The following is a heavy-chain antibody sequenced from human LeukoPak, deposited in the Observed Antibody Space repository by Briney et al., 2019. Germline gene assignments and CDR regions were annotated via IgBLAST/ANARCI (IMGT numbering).Heavy chain of an antibody. CDR3: ARQAAAEGYYYYGMDV. CDR1: GYSFTSYW. D-gene: IGHD6-13*01. CDR2: IYPGDSDT. Sequence: HGESLKISCKGSGYSFTSYWIGWVRQMPGKGLEWMGIIYPGDSDTRYSPSFQGQVTISADKSISTAYLQWGSLKASDTAMYYCARQAAAEGYYYYGMDVWGQGTTVTVSS. V-gene: IGHV5-51*01. J-gene: IGHJ6*02.